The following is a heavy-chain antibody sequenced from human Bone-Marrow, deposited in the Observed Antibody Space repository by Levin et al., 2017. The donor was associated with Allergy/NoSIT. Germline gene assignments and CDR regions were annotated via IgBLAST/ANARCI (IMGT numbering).Heavy chain of an antibody. D-gene: IGHD5-12*01. J-gene: IGHJ4*02. Sequence: AGGSLRLSCAASGFTFSNYGMSWVRQAPGKGLEWLSAISGSGGTTYYADSVKGRFTISRDNSKNTLFLQMSRLRVEDTAVYFCAKVGRYSGFDMDYWGQGTLVTVSS. CDR3: AKVGRYSGFDMDY. CDR1: GFTFSNYG. V-gene: IGHV3-23*01. CDR2: ISGSGGTT.